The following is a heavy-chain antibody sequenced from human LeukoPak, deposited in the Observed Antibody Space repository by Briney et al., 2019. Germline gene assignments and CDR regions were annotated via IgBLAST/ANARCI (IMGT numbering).Heavy chain of an antibody. CDR2: ITPNSGGT. D-gene: IGHD1-7*01. J-gene: IGHJ6*02. CDR1: GYSFTDHS. Sequence: ASVKVSCKASGYSFTDHSMHWVRQAPGQGLELMGWITPNSGGTNYAQKFQGRGTMTRDPSISTAYMGLSRLRSDDTAVYYCARDFAGTTSRYNCYAMDVWGQGTTVTVSS. CDR3: ARDFAGTTSRYNCYAMDV. V-gene: IGHV1-2*02.